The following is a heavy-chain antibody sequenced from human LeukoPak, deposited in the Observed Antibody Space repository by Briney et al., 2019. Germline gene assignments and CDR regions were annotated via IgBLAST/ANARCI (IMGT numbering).Heavy chain of an antibody. Sequence: GGSLRLSCAASGFTFDDYATHWVRQAPGKGLEWVSGISWNSGSIGYADSVKDRFTISRDNAKNSLYLQMNSLRAEDTALYYCAKDFGDGYNLDYFDYWGQGTLVTVSS. V-gene: IGHV3-9*01. CDR3: AKDFGDGYNLDYFDY. CDR1: GFTFDDYA. CDR2: ISWNSGSI. D-gene: IGHD5-12*01. J-gene: IGHJ4*02.